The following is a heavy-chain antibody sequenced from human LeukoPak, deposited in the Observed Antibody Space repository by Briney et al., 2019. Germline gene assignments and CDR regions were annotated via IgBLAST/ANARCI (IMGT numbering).Heavy chain of an antibody. CDR1: GYTFTGYY. CDR2: INPNSGGT. Sequence: ASVKVSCKASGYTFTGYYMHWVRQAPGQGLEWMGWINPNSGGTNYAQKFQGRVTMTRDTSISTAYMELSRLRSDDTAVCYCARASRAYGSGSYTFDYWGQGTLVTVSS. J-gene: IGHJ4*02. D-gene: IGHD3-10*01. CDR3: ARASRAYGSGSYTFDY. V-gene: IGHV1-2*02.